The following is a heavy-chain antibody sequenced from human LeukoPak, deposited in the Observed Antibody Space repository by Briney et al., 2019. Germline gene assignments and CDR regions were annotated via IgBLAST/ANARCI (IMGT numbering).Heavy chain of an antibody. J-gene: IGHJ4*02. CDR1: GFSLSTSGVG. Sequence: SGPTLVNPTQTLTLTCTFSGFSLSTSGVGVGWIRQPPGKALEWLALIYWNDDKRYSPSLKSRLTITKDTSKNQVVLTMTNMDPVDTATYYCAHLLKSSTSLYYFDYWGQGTLVTVSS. V-gene: IGHV2-5*01. CDR3: AHLLKSSTSLYYFDY. D-gene: IGHD2-2*01. CDR2: IYWNDDK.